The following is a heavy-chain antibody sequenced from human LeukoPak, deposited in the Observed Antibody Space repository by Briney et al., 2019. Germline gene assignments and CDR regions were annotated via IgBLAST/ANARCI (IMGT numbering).Heavy chain of an antibody. D-gene: IGHD6-19*01. Sequence: GGSLRLSCAASGFTFLSYGMHWVRQAPGKGLEWVAFIRYDGSNKYYADSVKGRFTISRDNSKNTLSLQMNSLRAEDTAVYYCATGPQWLIRNYYYYMDVWGKGTTVTVSS. CDR2: IRYDGSNK. V-gene: IGHV3-30*02. J-gene: IGHJ6*03. CDR3: ATGPQWLIRNYYYYMDV. CDR1: GFTFLSYG.